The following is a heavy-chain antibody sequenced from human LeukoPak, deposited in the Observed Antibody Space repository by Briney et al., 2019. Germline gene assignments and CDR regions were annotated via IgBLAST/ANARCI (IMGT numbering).Heavy chain of an antibody. D-gene: IGHD3-9*01. CDR1: GYTFTGYY. V-gene: IGHV1-2*04. J-gene: IGHJ3*02. Sequence: ASVKVSCKASGYTFTGYYMHWVRQAPGQGLEWMGWINPNSGGTNYAQKFQGWVTMTRDTSISTAYMELSRLRSDDTAVYYCARDGMPLRYFDGSKTSYAFDIWGQGTMVTVSS. CDR2: INPNSGGT. CDR3: ARDGMPLRYFDGSKTSYAFDI.